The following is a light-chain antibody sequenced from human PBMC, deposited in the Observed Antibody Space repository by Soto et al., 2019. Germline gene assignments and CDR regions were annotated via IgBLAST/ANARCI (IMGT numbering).Light chain of an antibody. Sequence: QSVLTQPASVSGSPGQSITISCTGTNSDIGSYDYVSWYQHHPGKAPKFLIFDVTDRPAGISSRFSGSKSGNTASLTISGLQADDEADYYCASYTNKDTLVFGTGTKLTVL. CDR3: ASYTNKDTLV. CDR1: NSDIGSYDY. CDR2: DVT. V-gene: IGLV2-14*03. J-gene: IGLJ1*01.